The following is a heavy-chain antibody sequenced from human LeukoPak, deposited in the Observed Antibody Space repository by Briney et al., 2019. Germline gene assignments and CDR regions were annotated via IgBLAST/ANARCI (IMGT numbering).Heavy chain of an antibody. Sequence: PGGSLRLSCAASGFTLSTYWMSWVRQAPGKGLEWVANIKQDGSEKYYVDSVRGRFTISRDNAKNSLYLQMNSLRAEDTAVYYCARDAGYYDSSGLYYDYWGQGTLVTVSS. CDR2: IKQDGSEK. D-gene: IGHD3-22*01. CDR3: ARDAGYYDSSGLYYDY. V-gene: IGHV3-7*01. CDR1: GFTLSTYW. J-gene: IGHJ4*02.